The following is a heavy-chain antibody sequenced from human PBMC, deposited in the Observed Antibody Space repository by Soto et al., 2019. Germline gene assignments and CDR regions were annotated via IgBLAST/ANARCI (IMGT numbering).Heavy chain of an antibody. CDR2: ISSSGSTI. J-gene: IGHJ4*02. Sequence: GGCMRLSCAASGFTFSSYEMNWVRQAPGKGLEWVSYISSSGSTIYYADSVKGRFSISRDNAKNSLYLQMNSLRAEDTPVYYCARGGDSSCWYLSDYWGQVTLVTVSS. CDR1: GFTFSSYE. CDR3: ARGGDSSCWYLSDY. V-gene: IGHV3-48*03. D-gene: IGHD6-19*01.